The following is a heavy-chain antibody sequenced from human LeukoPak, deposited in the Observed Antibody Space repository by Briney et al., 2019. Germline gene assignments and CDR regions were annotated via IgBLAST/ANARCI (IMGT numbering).Heavy chain of an antibody. Sequence: GASVKVSCKASGYTFTGYYMHWVRQAPGQGLEWVGWINPKNGGSNYAQKFQGRVTMTRDRSISTAYMELSSLRSEDTAVYYCAREEQQLDYWGQGTLVTVSS. D-gene: IGHD6-13*01. CDR1: GYTFTGYY. CDR2: INPKNGGS. CDR3: AREEQQLDY. J-gene: IGHJ4*02. V-gene: IGHV1-2*02.